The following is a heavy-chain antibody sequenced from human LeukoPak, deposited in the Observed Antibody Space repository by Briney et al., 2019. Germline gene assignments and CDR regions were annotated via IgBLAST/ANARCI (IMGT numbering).Heavy chain of an antibody. Sequence: PSETLSLTCTVSGGSISSSSYYWGWIRQPPGKGLEWIGSIYYSGSTYYNPSLKSRVTISVDTSKNQFSLKLSSVTAADTAVYYCARGQYSYGYYPYYYGMDVWGQGTTVTVSS. J-gene: IGHJ6*02. D-gene: IGHD5-18*01. CDR1: GGSISSSSYY. CDR3: ARGQYSYGYYPYYYGMDV. V-gene: IGHV4-39*07. CDR2: IYYSGST.